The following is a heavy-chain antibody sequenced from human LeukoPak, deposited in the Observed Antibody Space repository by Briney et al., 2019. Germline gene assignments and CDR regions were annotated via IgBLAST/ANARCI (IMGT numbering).Heavy chain of an antibody. CDR1: GFTFSQAW. J-gene: IGHJ4*02. V-gene: IGHV3-15*01. CDR2: IRNDRIT. D-gene: IGHD5-12*01. CDR3: TWMATIFTVDY. Sequence: GGSLRLSCAVSGFTFSQAWMSWVRQAPGRGLEWVGRIRNDRITDYAAPVQGRFSISRDNSKNTFYLQMNSLRTEDTGMYFCTWMATIFTVDYWGQGTLVTVSS.